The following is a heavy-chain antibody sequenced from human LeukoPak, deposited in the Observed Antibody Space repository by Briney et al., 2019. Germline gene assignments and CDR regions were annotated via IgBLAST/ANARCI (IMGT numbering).Heavy chain of an antibody. CDR3: AKDIGRFLEWLSLDY. Sequence: GFTXDDYXXHWVRHAPGKGLXWVSLISGDGGSTYYADSVKGRFTISRDNSKNSLYLQMNSLRTEDTALYYCAKDIGRFLEWLSLDYWGQGTLVTVSS. CDR2: ISGDGGST. CDR1: GFTXDDYX. D-gene: IGHD3-3*01. V-gene: IGHV3-43*02. J-gene: IGHJ4*02.